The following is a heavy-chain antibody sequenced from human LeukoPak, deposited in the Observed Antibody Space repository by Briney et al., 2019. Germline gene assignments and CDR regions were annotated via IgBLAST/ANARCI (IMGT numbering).Heavy chain of an antibody. CDR2: IYYSGST. CDR1: GGSISSYY. CDR3: ARVNYGSGSYFDY. D-gene: IGHD3-10*01. Sequence: SETLSLTCTVSGGSISSYYWSWIRQPPGKGLEWIGYIYYSGSTNYNPSLKSRVTISVDTSKNQLSLKLSSVTAADTAVYYCARVNYGSGSYFDYWGQGTLVTVSS. V-gene: IGHV4-59*12. J-gene: IGHJ4*02.